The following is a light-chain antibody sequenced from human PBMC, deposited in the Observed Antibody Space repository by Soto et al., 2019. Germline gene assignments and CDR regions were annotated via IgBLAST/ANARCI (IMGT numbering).Light chain of an antibody. V-gene: IGLV2-14*03. CDR1: SSDVGGYNY. CDR3: YSYTSSSTYV. Sequence: QSALTQPASVSGSPGQSITISCTGTSSDVGGYNYVSWYQQHPAKAPKVMIYDVSNRPSGVSNRFSGSKSGNTASLTISGLRAEDEADYYCYSYTSSSTYVFGTGTKVTVL. J-gene: IGLJ1*01. CDR2: DVS.